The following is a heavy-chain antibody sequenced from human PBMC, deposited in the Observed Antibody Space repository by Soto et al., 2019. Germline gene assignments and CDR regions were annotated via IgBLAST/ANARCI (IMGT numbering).Heavy chain of an antibody. D-gene: IGHD3-16*01. J-gene: IGHJ5*02. Sequence: SETLSLTCTVSGGSISSYYWSWIRQPPGKGLEWIGYIYYSGSTNYNPSLKSRVTISVDTSKNQFSLKLSSVTAADTVVYYCAREERDLGDWFDPWGQGTLVTVSS. CDR2: IYYSGST. V-gene: IGHV4-59*01. CDR3: AREERDLGDWFDP. CDR1: GGSISSYY.